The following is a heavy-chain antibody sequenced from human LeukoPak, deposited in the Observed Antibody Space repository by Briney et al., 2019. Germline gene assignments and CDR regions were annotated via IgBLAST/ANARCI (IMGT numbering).Heavy chain of an antibody. V-gene: IGHV3-15*01. CDR2: IKSKTDGGTT. Sequence: PGGSLRLSCAASGFTFSNAWMSWVRQAPGEGLEWVGRIKSKTDGGTTDYAAPVKGRFTISRDDSKNTLYLQMNSLKTEDTAVYYCTTETGRPLRYFDWLSGANIWGQGTMVTVSS. CDR3: TTETGRPLRYFDWLSGANI. CDR1: GFTFSNAW. D-gene: IGHD3-9*01. J-gene: IGHJ3*02.